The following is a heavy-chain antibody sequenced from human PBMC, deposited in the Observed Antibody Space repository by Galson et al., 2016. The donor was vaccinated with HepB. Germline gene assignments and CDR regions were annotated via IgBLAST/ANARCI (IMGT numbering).Heavy chain of an antibody. Sequence: SLRLSCAASGFTFSSYAMSWVRQAPGKGLEWVSSISGSRGNTYYADFVKGRFTISSDNSKNTVYLQMSSLRVHDTAVYYCAKVGWREYDGYWGQGTLVTVSS. J-gene: IGHJ4*02. CDR3: AKVGWREYDGY. CDR2: ISGSRGNT. CDR1: GFTFSSYA. D-gene: IGHD3-10*01. V-gene: IGHV3-23*01.